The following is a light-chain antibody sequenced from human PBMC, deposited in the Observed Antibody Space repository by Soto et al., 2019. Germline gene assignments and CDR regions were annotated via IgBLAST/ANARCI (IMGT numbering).Light chain of an antibody. Sequence: QSALTQPRSVSGSPGQSVTISCTGTSSDVGGYIYVSWYQQHPGKAPKLMIYDVSKRPSGVPDRFSGSKSGTSASLAITGLQPEDEADYYCQSYDSSLTTFVFGTGTKVTVL. V-gene: IGLV2-11*01. CDR2: DVS. CDR1: SSDVGGYIY. CDR3: QSYDSSLTTFV. J-gene: IGLJ1*01.